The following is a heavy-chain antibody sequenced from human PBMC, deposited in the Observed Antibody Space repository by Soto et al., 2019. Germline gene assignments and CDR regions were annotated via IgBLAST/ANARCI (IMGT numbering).Heavy chain of an antibody. CDR2: IRWNSGRI. Sequence: EVQLVESGGGLVQPGRSLRLSCAASGFTFDDYSMHWVRQPPGRGLEWVSGIRWNSGRIGYADSVKGRFTISRDNAKNSLYLEMSSLRPEDTAFYYCTKDVAGWGAMDVWGQGTPVTVSS. CDR3: TKDVAGWGAMDV. V-gene: IGHV3-9*01. J-gene: IGHJ6*02. CDR1: GFTFDDYS. D-gene: IGHD3-16*01.